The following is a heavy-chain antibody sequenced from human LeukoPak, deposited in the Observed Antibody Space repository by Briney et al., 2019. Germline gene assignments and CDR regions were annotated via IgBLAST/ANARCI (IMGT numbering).Heavy chain of an antibody. CDR2: ISSTSSYI. J-gene: IGHJ5*02. D-gene: IGHD2-15*01. CDR3: ARDQERYCSGGSCYQGNWFDP. V-gene: IGHV3-21*01. Sequence: TGGSLRLSCAASGFTFSSYSMNWVRQAPGKGLEWVSSISSTSSYIYYADSVKGRFTISRDNAKNSLYLQMNSLRAEDTAVYYCARDQERYCSGGSCYQGNWFDPWGQGTLVTVSS. CDR1: GFTFSSYS.